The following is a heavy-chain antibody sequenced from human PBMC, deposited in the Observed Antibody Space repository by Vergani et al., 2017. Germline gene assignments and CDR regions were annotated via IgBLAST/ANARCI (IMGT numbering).Heavy chain of an antibody. CDR3: ARDLRLHYNRFDP. V-gene: IGHV3-33*01. Sequence: QVQLVESGGGVVQPGRSLRLSCAASGFTFNQYGMHWVRQAPGKGLEWVAVTWYDGNNKQYADSVKGRFTISRDNSKWTMYLKMNSLRDEDTGVYYCARDLRLHYNRFDPWGQGTLVTVSS. D-gene: IGHD1-14*01. CDR1: GFTFNQYG. J-gene: IGHJ5*02. CDR2: TWYDGNNK.